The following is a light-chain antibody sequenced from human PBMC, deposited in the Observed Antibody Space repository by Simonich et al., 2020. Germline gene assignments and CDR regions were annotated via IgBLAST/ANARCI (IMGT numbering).Light chain of an antibody. J-gene: IGLJ2*01. Sequence: QSVLTQPPSVSGAPGQRVTISCTGSSSNIGAGYDVHWYQQLPGTAPKLLIYGNSKRPSGGPDRFSGSKSGNSASLAITGLQAEDEAEYYCKSYDSSLSGSVFGGGTKLTVL. V-gene: IGLV1-40*01. CDR3: KSYDSSLSGSV. CDR2: GNS. CDR1: SSNIGAGYD.